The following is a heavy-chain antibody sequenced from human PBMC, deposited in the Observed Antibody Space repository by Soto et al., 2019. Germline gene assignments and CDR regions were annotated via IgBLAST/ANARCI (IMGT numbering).Heavy chain of an antibody. Sequence: ASVKVSCKASGYTFTGYYMHWVRQAPGQGLEWMGWINPNSGGTNYAQKFQGWVTMTRDTSISTAYMELGRLRSDDTAVYYCARSSSSWYRNWFDPWGQGTLVTVSS. CDR2: INPNSGGT. CDR1: GYTFTGYY. CDR3: ARSSSSWYRNWFDP. J-gene: IGHJ5*02. D-gene: IGHD6-13*01. V-gene: IGHV1-2*04.